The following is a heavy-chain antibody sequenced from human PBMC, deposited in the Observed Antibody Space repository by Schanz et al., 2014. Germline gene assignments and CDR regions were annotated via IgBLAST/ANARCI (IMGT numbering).Heavy chain of an antibody. CDR3: ARDRGYCSGGSCLTFDY. V-gene: IGHV3-30-3*01. D-gene: IGHD2-15*01. J-gene: IGHJ4*02. CDR1: GFTFSSYA. CDR2: ISYDGRNK. Sequence: QVQLVESGGGVVQPGRSLRLSCAASGFTFSSYAMHWVRQAPGKGLEWVAVISYDGRNKYYADSVKGRFTISRDNSKNTLYLQMNTLRAEDTAVYYCARDRGYCSGGSCLTFDYWGQGTLVNVSS.